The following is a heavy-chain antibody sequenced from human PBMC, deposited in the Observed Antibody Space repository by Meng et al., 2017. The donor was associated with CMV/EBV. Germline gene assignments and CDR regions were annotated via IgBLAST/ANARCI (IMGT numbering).Heavy chain of an antibody. V-gene: IGHV3-53*01. D-gene: IGHD4/OR15-4a*01. CDR1: GFTVSSNY. CDR2: IYSGGST. Sequence: GESLKISCAASGFTVSSNYMSWVRQAPGKGLEWVSVIYSGGSTYYADSVKGRFTISRDNSKNTLYLQMNSPRAEDTAVYYCASMVVTRGWFDPWGQGTLVTVSS. J-gene: IGHJ5*02. CDR3: ASMVVTRGWFDP.